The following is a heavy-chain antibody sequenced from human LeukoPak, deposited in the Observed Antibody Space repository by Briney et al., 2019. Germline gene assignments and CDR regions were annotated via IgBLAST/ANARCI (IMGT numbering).Heavy chain of an antibody. D-gene: IGHD2-8*01. J-gene: IGHJ4*02. CDR3: AKDSQARLKRLYYFDS. Sequence: PGGSLTLSCEASGFTFKYFGMRWVGEAPGKGLELVSGISGGDGSIYCPDSVKGRFIICRDNSKITVYLQMNGLMVDCTAVHYFAKDSQARLKRLYYFDSWGQGTLVTVSS. V-gene: IGHV3-23*01. CDR1: GFTFKYFG. CDR2: ISGGDGSI.